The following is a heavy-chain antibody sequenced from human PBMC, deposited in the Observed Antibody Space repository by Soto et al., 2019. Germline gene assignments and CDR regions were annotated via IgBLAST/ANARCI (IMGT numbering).Heavy chain of an antibody. V-gene: IGHV4-34*01. CDR2: HNPSGST. D-gene: IGHD3-10*01. CDR1: GGPFTGYY. CDR3: ARGIRRGRVGNRFNP. Sequence: SSETLSLTCAVYGGPFTGYYWSWIRQPPGKGLEWIGEHNPSGSTNYNPSLKSRVTVAIDTAKTQFSLKMTSVTAADTAVYYCARGIRRGRVGNRFNPWGQGTLVTVSS. J-gene: IGHJ5*02.